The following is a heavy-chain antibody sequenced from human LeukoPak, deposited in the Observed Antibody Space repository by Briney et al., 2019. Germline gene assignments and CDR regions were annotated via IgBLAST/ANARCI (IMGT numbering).Heavy chain of an antibody. J-gene: IGHJ5*02. CDR3: ARVTSDWFDP. V-gene: IGHV4-61*02. Sequence: PSETLSLTCTVSGGSISSGSYYWRWIRQPAGKGLEWIGRIYTSGSTKYNPSLKSRVTISVDTSKNQFSLKLSSVTAADTAVYYCARVTSDWFDPWGQGTLVTVSS. CDR2: IYTSGST. D-gene: IGHD2-2*01. CDR1: GGSISSGSYY.